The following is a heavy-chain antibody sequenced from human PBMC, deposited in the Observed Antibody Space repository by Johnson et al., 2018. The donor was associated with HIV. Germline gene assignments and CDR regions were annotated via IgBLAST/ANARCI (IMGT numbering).Heavy chain of an antibody. J-gene: IGHJ3*02. CDR1: GFTFDDYA. Sequence: VQLLESGGGLVQPGRSLRLSCAASGFTFDDYAMHWVRQAPGKGLEWVSGISWNSGSIGYADSVKGRFTISRDNAKNSLYLQMNSLRAEDTALYYCAKGATSVSLDDAFDIWGQGTMVTVSS. D-gene: IGHD1-26*01. V-gene: IGHV3-9*01. CDR3: AKGATSVSLDDAFDI. CDR2: ISWNSGSI.